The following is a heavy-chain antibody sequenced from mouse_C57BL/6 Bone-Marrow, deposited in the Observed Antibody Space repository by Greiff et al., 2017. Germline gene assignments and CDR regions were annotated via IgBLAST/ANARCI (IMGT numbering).Heavy chain of an antibody. J-gene: IGHJ3*01. D-gene: IGHD3-2*02. CDR3: SRGAAQDFAY. Sequence: QVQLQQPGAELVKPGASVKLSCKASGYTFTSYWMHWVKQRPGRGLVWIGRFVPYSGGTKYNEKFKSKATLTVDKPSSTAYMQLSSQATEVTAVYNCSRGAAQDFAYWGQGTLVTVSA. V-gene: IGHV1-72*01. CDR1: GYTFTSYW. CDR2: FVPYSGGT.